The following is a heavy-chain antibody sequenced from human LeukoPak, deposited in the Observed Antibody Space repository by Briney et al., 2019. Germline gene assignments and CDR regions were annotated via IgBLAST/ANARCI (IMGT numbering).Heavy chain of an antibody. CDR2: ISAYNGNT. CDR3: ALADYYDSSGWGDY. CDR1: GYTFTSYG. V-gene: IGHV1-18*01. J-gene: IGHJ4*02. Sequence: ASVKVSCKASGYTFTSYGISWVRQAPGQGLEWMGWISAYNGNTNYAQKFQGRVTMTRDTSISTAYMELSRLRSDDTAVYYCALADYYDSSGWGDYWGQGTLVTVSS. D-gene: IGHD3-22*01.